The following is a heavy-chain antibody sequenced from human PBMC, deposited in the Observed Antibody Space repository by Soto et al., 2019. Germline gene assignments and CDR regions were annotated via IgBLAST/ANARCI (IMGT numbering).Heavy chain of an antibody. CDR3: ARAQTYNNWSKWFDP. D-gene: IGHD1-1*01. CDR1: GDSVSSDSVA. Sequence: SQTLSLTCAISGDSVSSDSVAWNWIRQSPSRGLEWLGRTYYRSKWYNDYAVSVKSRITINSDTSKNQFSLHLNSVTPEDTAVYYCARAQTYNNWSKWFDPWDQRTLVTVSS. V-gene: IGHV6-1*01. CDR2: TYYRSKWYN. J-gene: IGHJ5*02.